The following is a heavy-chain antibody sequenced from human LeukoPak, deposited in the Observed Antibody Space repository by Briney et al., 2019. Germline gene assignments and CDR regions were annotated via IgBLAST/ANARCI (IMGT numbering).Heavy chain of an antibody. V-gene: IGHV1-69*05. J-gene: IGHJ4*02. Sequence: SVKVSCKASGGTFSSYAISWVRQAPGQGLEWMGGIIPIFGTANYAQKFQGRVMITTDESTSTAYMELSSLRSEDTAVYYCAADCSSTSCYFDYWGQGTLVTVSS. D-gene: IGHD2-2*01. CDR3: AADCSSTSCYFDY. CDR2: IIPIFGTA. CDR1: GGTFSSYA.